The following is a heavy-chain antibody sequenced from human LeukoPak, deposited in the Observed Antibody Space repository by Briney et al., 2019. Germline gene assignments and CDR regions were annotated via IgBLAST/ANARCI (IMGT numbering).Heavy chain of an antibody. CDR1: GYTFTSYY. J-gene: IGHJ4*02. Sequence: ASVKVSCKTSGYTFTSYYMHWVRQAPGQGLEWMGIINPSGGSTSYAQKFQGRVTMTRDTSTSTVYMELSSLRSEDTAVYYCARDQGLTGYFDYWGPGALVTVSS. D-gene: IGHD3-9*01. V-gene: IGHV1-46*01. CDR3: ARDQGLTGYFDY. CDR2: INPSGGST.